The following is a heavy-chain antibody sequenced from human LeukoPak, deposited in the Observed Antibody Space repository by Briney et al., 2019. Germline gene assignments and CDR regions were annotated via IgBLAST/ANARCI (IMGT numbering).Heavy chain of an antibody. CDR1: GFTFNNYS. Sequence: GGSLRLSCAASGFTFNNYSMNWVRQAPGKGLEWVSSISSRSSYIYYADSVKGRFTISRDNAKYSLYLQMSSLRAEDTAVYYCARAGSYFPDYWGQGTLATVSS. CDR3: ARAGSYFPDY. V-gene: IGHV3-21*01. CDR2: ISSRSSYI. D-gene: IGHD3-10*01. J-gene: IGHJ4*02.